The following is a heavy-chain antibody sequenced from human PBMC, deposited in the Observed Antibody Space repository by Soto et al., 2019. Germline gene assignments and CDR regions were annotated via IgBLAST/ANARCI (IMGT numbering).Heavy chain of an antibody. D-gene: IGHD4-4*01. Sequence: SETLSLTCTASGGSISAYYWSWIRQPPGKGLEWIGDFSTSGTTNYNPSLESRVTISVDTSKNQFSLNLSSVTAADTAVYYCAREVGSNYYNFWGQGTLVTSPQ. CDR3: AREVGSNYYNF. CDR2: FSTSGTT. CDR1: GGSISAYY. J-gene: IGHJ4*02. V-gene: IGHV4-59*01.